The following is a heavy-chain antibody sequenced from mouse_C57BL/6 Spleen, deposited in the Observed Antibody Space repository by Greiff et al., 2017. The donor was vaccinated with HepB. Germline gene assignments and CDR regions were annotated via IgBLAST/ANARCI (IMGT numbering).Heavy chain of an antibody. CDR1: GYTFTSYW. CDR3: ARFGDFYFDY. CDR2: IDPNSGGT. Sequence: QVQLKQPGAELVKPGASVKLSCKASGYTFTSYWMHWVKQRPGRGLEWIGRIDPNSGGTKYNEKFKSKATLTVDKPSSTAYMQLSSLTSEDSAVYYCARFGDFYFDYWGQGTTLTVSS. V-gene: IGHV1-72*01. J-gene: IGHJ2*01.